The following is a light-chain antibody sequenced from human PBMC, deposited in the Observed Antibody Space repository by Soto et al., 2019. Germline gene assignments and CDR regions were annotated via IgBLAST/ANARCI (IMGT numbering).Light chain of an antibody. CDR3: SSYTSSSPVV. J-gene: IGLJ2*01. V-gene: IGLV2-14*01. Sequence: QSALTQPASVSGSPGQSITISCTGTSSDVGGYNYVSWYQQHPGKAPKLMIYDVSNRPSGVSNRFSGSESGNTASLTISGLQAGDEADYYCSSYTSSSPVVFGGGTKLTVL. CDR1: SSDVGGYNY. CDR2: DVS.